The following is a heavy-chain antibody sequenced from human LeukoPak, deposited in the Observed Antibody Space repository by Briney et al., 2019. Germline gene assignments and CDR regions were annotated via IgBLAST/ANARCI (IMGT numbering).Heavy chain of an antibody. Sequence: ASVNVSCKASGYTFTSYGISWVRQAPGQGLEWMGWISAYNGNTNYAQKLQGRVTMTTDTSTSTAYMELRSLRSDDTAVYYCARWRYWSGGSCYRGLGWFDPWGQGTLVTVSS. CDR1: GYTFTSYG. CDR3: ARWRYWSGGSCYRGLGWFDP. V-gene: IGHV1-18*01. J-gene: IGHJ5*02. CDR2: ISAYNGNT. D-gene: IGHD2-15*01.